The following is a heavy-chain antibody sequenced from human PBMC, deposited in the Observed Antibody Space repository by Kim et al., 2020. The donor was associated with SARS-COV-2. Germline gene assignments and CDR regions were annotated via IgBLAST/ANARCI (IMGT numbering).Heavy chain of an antibody. V-gene: IGHV3-21*06. CDR1: GFSFSDYA. CDR3: ARIVIPTLLRLSGFDP. CDR2: ISESNYI. J-gene: IGHJ5*02. Sequence: GGSLRLSCATSGFSFSDYAMSWVRQAPGKGLEWVSSISESNYIYYAASVKGRFTISRNNAETSVYLEMNSLRVEDTAVYFCARIVIPTLLRLSGFDPWG. D-gene: IGHD2-2*01.